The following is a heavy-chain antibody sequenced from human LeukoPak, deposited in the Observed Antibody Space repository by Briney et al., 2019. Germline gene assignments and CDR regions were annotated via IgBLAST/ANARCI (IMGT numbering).Heavy chain of an antibody. V-gene: IGHV4-38-2*02. CDR3: TRGYSSSWYFNWFDP. D-gene: IGHD6-13*01. Sequence: ASETLSLTCSVSGYAISSGYFWGWIRQPPGKGLEWIGTIYHSGSTYYNPSLKSRVTISVDTSKNQFSLKLSSVTAADTAVYYCTRGYSSSWYFNWFDPWGQGTLVTVSS. CDR2: IYHSGST. CDR1: GYAISSGYF. J-gene: IGHJ5*02.